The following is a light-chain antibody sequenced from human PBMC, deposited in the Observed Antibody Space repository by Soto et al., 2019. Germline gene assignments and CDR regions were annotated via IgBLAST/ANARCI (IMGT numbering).Light chain of an antibody. CDR2: AAS. V-gene: IGKV1-39*01. Sequence: DIQMTQSPSSLSASVGHRVTITCRASQSISGFLNWYQQKPGKAPKLLIYAASSLQSGVPSRFSGSGSGTDFTLTISSLQPEDFATYYCQQSYSTPLTFGGGTKVEIK. J-gene: IGKJ4*01. CDR3: QQSYSTPLT. CDR1: QSISGF.